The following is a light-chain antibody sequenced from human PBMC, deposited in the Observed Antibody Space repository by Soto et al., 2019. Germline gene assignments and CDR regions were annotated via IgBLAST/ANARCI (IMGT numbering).Light chain of an antibody. CDR1: QIVLYSSNNKNY. Sequence: DIVMTQSPDSLAVSLGERATINCKSSQIVLYSSNNKNYLAWYQQKPGQPPKLLIYWASTRESGVPSRFSGSGSGTEFTLTISGLQPDDFATYYCQQYNSYPYTFGPGTKVDIK. CDR2: WAS. CDR3: QQYNSYPYT. J-gene: IGKJ3*01. V-gene: IGKV4-1*01.